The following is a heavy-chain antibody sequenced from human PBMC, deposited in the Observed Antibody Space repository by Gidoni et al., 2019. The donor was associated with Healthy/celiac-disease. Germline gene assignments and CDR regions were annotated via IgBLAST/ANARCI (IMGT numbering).Heavy chain of an antibody. CDR2: IIPIFGTA. CDR1: GGTFSSYA. J-gene: IGHJ5*02. D-gene: IGHD6-13*01. Sequence: QVQLVQSGAEVKKPGSSVKVSCKASGGTFSSYAISWVRQAPGQGLEWMGGIIPIFGTANYAQKFQGRVTITADESTSTAYMELSSLRSEDTAVYYCARDLGIAAAWNPYNWFDPWGQGTLVTVSS. CDR3: ARDLGIAAAWNPYNWFDP. V-gene: IGHV1-69*01.